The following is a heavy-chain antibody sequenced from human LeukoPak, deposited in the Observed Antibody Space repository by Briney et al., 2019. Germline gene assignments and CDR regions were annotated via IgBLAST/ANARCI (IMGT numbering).Heavy chain of an antibody. V-gene: IGHV3-48*01. D-gene: IGHD3-22*01. CDR3: ARVGYYDSSGPSGALDY. J-gene: IGHJ4*02. CDR2: ISSSSSTI. Sequence: PGGSLRLSCAASGFTFSSYSMNWVRQAPGKGLEWVSYISSSSSTIYYADSVKGRFTISRDNAKNSLYLQMNSLRAEDTAVYYCARVGYYDSSGPSGALDYWGQGTLVTVSS. CDR1: GFTFSSYS.